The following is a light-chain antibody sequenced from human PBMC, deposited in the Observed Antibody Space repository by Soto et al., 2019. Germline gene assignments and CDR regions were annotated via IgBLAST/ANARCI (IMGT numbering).Light chain of an antibody. CDR3: GTWDSSLSAYA. V-gene: IGLV1-51*01. CDR1: SSNIRNNY. Sequence: QSVLTRPPSVSAAPRQKVTISCPGSSSNIRNNYVSWYQQLPGTAPKLLIYDNNKRPSGIPDRFSGSKSGTSATLGITGLQTGDEADYYCGTWDSSLSAYAFGTGTKVTVL. CDR2: DNN. J-gene: IGLJ1*01.